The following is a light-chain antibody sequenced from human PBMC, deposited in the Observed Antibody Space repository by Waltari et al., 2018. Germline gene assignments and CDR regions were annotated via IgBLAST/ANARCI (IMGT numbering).Light chain of an antibody. Sequence: DIVMTQSPDSLAVSLGERATINCKSSQGVLYTSINKNYLAWYQQKPGQPPKLLIYWASTRESGVPDRFSGSGSGTDFTLTISSLQAEDVAVYYCQQYYSTPPITFGQGTRLEIK. CDR3: QQYYSTPPIT. CDR2: WAS. V-gene: IGKV4-1*01. CDR1: QGVLYTSINKNY. J-gene: IGKJ5*01.